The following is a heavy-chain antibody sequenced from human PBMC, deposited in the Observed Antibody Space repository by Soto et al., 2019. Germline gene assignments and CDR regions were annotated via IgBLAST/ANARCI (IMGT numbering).Heavy chain of an antibody. CDR2: INHSGST. Sequence: PSETLSLTCAVYGGSFSGYHWSWIRQPPGKGLEWIGEINHSGSTNYNPSLKSRVTISVDTSKNQFSLKLSSVTAADTAVYYCARGSVHDYWGQGTLVTVSS. V-gene: IGHV4-34*01. CDR3: ARGSVHDY. J-gene: IGHJ4*02. CDR1: GGSFSGYH. D-gene: IGHD3-10*02.